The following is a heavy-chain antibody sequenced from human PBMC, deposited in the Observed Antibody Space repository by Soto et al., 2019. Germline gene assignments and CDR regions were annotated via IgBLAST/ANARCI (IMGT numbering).Heavy chain of an antibody. J-gene: IGHJ3*02. Sequence: QVQLQESGPGLVKPSETLSLTCTVSGGSISSYYWSWIRQPPGKGLEWIGYIDYSGSTNYNPSLKTRVTISVDTSKTQFSLKLSSVPAADTAVYYCAGHQWLVLNAFDIWGQGTMVTVSS. D-gene: IGHD6-19*01. CDR1: GGSISSYY. CDR3: AGHQWLVLNAFDI. CDR2: IDYSGST. V-gene: IGHV4-59*01.